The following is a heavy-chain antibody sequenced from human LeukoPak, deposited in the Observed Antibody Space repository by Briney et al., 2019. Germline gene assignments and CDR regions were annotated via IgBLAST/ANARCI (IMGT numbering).Heavy chain of an antibody. J-gene: IGHJ4*02. Sequence: GGSLSFSCAASGFTFSSYWMSWFGQAQGKGLEGVANIKQDGSEKYYVDSVKGRFTISRDNAKNSLYLQMNSLRAEDTAVYYCARPGFAGYFDYWGQGTLVTVSS. D-gene: IGHD2-21*01. CDR1: GFTFSSYW. CDR2: IKQDGSEK. V-gene: IGHV3-7*01. CDR3: ARPGFAGYFDY.